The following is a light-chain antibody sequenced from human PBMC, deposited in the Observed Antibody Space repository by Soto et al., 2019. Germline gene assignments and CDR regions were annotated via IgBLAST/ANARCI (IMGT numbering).Light chain of an antibody. CDR2: DAS. J-gene: IGKJ5*01. Sequence: EIVLTQSPATLSLSPWERATLSCMASQSVSRYLAWYQQKPGQAPRLLIYDASNRATGIPARFSGSGSGTDFTLTISRLEPEDFAVYYCQQRSNWPITFGQGTRLE. CDR1: QSVSRY. CDR3: QQRSNWPIT. V-gene: IGKV3-11*01.